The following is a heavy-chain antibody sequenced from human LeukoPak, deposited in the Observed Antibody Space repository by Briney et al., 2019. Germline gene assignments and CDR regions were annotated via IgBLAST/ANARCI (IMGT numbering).Heavy chain of an antibody. CDR3: ARDKTYGSGGFDY. V-gene: IGHV4-4*02. J-gene: IGHJ4*02. CDR2: IYHSGST. CDR1: GGSISSSNW. D-gene: IGHD3-10*01. Sequence: SETLSLTCAVSGGSISSSNWWSWVRQPPGKGLEWIGEIYHSGSTTYNPSLKSRVTISVDKSKNQFSLKLSSVTAADTAVYYCARDKTYGSGGFDYWGQGTLVTVSS.